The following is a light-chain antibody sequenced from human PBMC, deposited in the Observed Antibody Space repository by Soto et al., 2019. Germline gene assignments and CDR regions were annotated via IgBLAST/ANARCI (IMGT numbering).Light chain of an antibody. J-gene: IGLJ3*02. CDR1: SSDVGGYNY. CDR2: EVS. CDR3: SLYTSSSTWV. Sequence: QSALTQPASVSGSPGQSITISCTGTSSDVGGYNYVSWYQQHPGKAPKLMIYEVSNRPSGVSNRFSGSKSGNTPSLTIFGLQAEDEADYYCSLYTSSSTWVFGGGTKVTVL. V-gene: IGLV2-14*01.